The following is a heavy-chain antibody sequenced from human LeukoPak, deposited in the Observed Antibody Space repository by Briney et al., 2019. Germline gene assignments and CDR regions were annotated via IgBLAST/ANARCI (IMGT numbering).Heavy chain of an antibody. V-gene: IGHV3-23*01. Sequence: GGSLRLSCAASGYTFSSYSMSWVCQAPGKGLQWVSGISGSGGERYYTESVKGRFTISRDNSKNTLYLQMNSLRAEDTAVYYCAKDYYALLWFGEFNRKYYFDYWGQGTLVTVSS. J-gene: IGHJ4*02. CDR1: GYTFSSYS. CDR2: ISGSGGER. CDR3: AKDYYALLWFGEFNRKYYFDY. D-gene: IGHD3-10*01.